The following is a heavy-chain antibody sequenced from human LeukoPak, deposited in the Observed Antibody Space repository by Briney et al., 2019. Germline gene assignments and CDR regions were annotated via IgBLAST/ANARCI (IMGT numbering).Heavy chain of an antibody. J-gene: IGHJ4*02. CDR3: ARDSPDTAMVTD. CDR2: INPSGGST. V-gene: IGHV1-46*01. D-gene: IGHD5-18*01. CDR1: GYTFTSYY. Sequence: ASVKVSCKASGYTFTSYYMHWVRQAPGQGLEWMGIINPSGGSTSYAQKFQGRVAMTRDTSTSTVYMELSSLRSEDTAVYYCARDSPDTAMVTDWGQGTLVTVSS.